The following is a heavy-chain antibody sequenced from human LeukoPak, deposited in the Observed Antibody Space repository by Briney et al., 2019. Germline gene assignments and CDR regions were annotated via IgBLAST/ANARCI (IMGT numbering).Heavy chain of an antibody. D-gene: IGHD1-26*01. J-gene: IGHJ6*03. V-gene: IGHV1-24*01. CDR1: GYTLTELS. CDR2: FDPEDGET. Sequence: ASVKVSCKVSGYTLTELSIHWVRQAPGKGLEWMGGFDPEDGETIYAQKFQGRVTMTEDTSTDTAYMELSSLRSEDTAVYYCATVLAGATGYYYYMDVWGKGTTVTVSS. CDR3: ATVLAGATGYYYYMDV.